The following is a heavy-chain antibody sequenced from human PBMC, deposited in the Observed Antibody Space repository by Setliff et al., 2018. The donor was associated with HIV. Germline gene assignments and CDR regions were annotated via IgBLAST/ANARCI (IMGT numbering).Heavy chain of an antibody. CDR3: AKVGYYDSSGYYYGLFDY. J-gene: IGHJ4*02. D-gene: IGHD3-22*01. V-gene: IGHV3-21*04. CDR1: GFSFSSYS. CDR2: ISSGTRYI. Sequence: GGSLRLSCAASGFSFSSYSMNWVRQAPGKGLEWVSSISSGTRYIHYADSVKGRFTISRDNVKNSLYLQMNSLRAEDTAVYYCAKVGYYDSSGYYYGLFDYWGQGTLVTVSS.